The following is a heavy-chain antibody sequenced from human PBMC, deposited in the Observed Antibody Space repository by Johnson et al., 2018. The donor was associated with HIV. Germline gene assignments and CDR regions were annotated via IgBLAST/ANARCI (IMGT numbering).Heavy chain of an antibody. Sequence: QVLLVESGGGLVKPGGSLRLSCAASGFTFSDYYMSWIRQAPGKGLEWVSYISSSGSTIYYADSVKGRFTISRDNSKNTLYLQMNSLRAEDTDVYYCARDATPWGGAYVGYAFDLWGQGTMVAVSS. CDR3: ARDATPWGGAYVGYAFDL. D-gene: IGHD4-17*01. V-gene: IGHV3-11*04. CDR2: ISSSGSTI. CDR1: GFTFSDYY. J-gene: IGHJ3*01.